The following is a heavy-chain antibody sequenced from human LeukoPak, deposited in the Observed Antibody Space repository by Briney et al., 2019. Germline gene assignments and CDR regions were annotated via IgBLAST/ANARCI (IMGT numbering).Heavy chain of an antibody. CDR2: MNPYTGDT. CDR3: LRDVHNFSDDY. J-gene: IGHJ4*02. CDR1: GYTFTAYN. V-gene: IGHV1-2*02. D-gene: IGHD5-12*01. Sequence: ASVKVSCKASGYTFTAYNIHWVRQAPGQGLEWVGYMNPYTGDTKFAQAFQGRVTTTRDTSISTGYMELSRLRADDTAVYYCLRDVHNFSDDYWGQGTLVTVSS.